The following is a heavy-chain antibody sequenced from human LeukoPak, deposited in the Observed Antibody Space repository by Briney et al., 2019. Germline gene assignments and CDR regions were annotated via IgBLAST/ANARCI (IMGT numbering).Heavy chain of an antibody. D-gene: IGHD2-2*01. V-gene: IGHV4-34*01. J-gene: IGHJ6*03. CDR3: ARVRGRGYCSSTSCPTTRKYYYCMDV. Sequence: SETLSLPCAVYGGSFSGYYWSWIRQPPGKGLEWIGEINHSGSTNYNPSLKSRVTISVDTSKNQFSLKLSSVTAADTAVYYCARVRGRGYCSSTSCPTTRKYYYCMDVWGKGTTVTVSS. CDR2: INHSGST. CDR1: GGSFSGYY.